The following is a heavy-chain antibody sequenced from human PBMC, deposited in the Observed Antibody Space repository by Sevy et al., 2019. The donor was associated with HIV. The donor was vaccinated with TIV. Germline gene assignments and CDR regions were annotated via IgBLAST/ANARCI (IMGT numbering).Heavy chain of an antibody. CDR3: AKMRGIAVAGTPYFQH. J-gene: IGHJ1*01. V-gene: IGHV3-23*01. D-gene: IGHD6-19*01. Sequence: GGSLRLSCAASGFTFSSYAMSWVRQAPGKGLEWVSAISGSGGSTYYADSVKGRSTITRDNSKNTLYLHMNSLRAEDTAVDDCAKMRGIAVAGTPYFQHWGQGTLVTVSS. CDR1: GFTFSSYA. CDR2: ISGSGGST.